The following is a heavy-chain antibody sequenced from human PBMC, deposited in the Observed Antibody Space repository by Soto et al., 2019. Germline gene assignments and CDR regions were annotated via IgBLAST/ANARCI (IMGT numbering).Heavy chain of an antibody. Sequence: GGSMILSSLSSGFTFGIHSRSWVRQAPGKGLYWVSTISVSGGNTYYADSVKGRFSISRDNSKNTLYLQMNGLRAEDSAVYYCARGGGSAYVTPPISNWFDPWGQGTLVTVSS. D-gene: IGHD3-22*01. CDR3: ARGGGSAYVTPPISNWFDP. CDR2: ISVSGGNT. J-gene: IGHJ5*02. CDR1: GFTFGIHS. V-gene: IGHV3-23*01.